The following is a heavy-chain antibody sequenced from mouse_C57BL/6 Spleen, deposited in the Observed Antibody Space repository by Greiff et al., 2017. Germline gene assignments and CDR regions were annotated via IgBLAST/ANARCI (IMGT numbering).Heavy chain of an antibody. CDR3: ARGYDGSSVYAMDY. Sequence: QDQLQQPGAELVRPGSSVKLSCKASGYTFTSYWMHWVKQRPIQGLEWIGNIDPSDSETNYNQKFKDKATLTVDKSSSTAYMQLSSLTSEDSAVYYGARGYDGSSVYAMDYWGQGTSVTVSS. D-gene: IGHD1-1*01. CDR1: GYTFTSYW. V-gene: IGHV1-52*01. J-gene: IGHJ4*01. CDR2: IDPSDSET.